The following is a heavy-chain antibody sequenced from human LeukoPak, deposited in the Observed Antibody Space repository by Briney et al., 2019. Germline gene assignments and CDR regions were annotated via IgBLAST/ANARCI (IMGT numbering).Heavy chain of an antibody. V-gene: IGHV1-2*02. D-gene: IGHD6-19*01. CDR3: ARDMLLVAVAGTTFDY. Sequence: ASVKVSCKASGYTFTGYYMHWVRQAPGQGLEWMGWINPNSGGTNYAQKFQGRVTMTRDTSISTAYMELSRLRSDDTAVYYCARDMLLVAVAGTTFDYWGQGTLVTVSS. CDR1: GYTFTGYY. CDR2: INPNSGGT. J-gene: IGHJ4*02.